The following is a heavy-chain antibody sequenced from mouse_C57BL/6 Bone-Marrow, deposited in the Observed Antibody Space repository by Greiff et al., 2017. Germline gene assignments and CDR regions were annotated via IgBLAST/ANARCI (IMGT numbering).Heavy chain of an antibody. CDR3: TNYGKGY. V-gene: IGHV14-4*01. Sequence: VQLQQSGAELVRPGASVKLSCTASGFTINDDYMHWVKQRPEQGLEWIGWIDPENGDTEYASKFQGKATITADTSSNTAYLQLSSLTSEDTAVYYCTNYGKGYWGQGTTLTVSS. D-gene: IGHD2-1*01. CDR2: IDPENGDT. J-gene: IGHJ2*01. CDR1: GFTINDDY.